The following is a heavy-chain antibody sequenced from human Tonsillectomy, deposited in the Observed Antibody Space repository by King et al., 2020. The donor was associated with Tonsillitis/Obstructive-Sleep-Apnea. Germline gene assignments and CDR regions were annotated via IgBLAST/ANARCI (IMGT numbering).Heavy chain of an antibody. Sequence: VQLVESGGGLVQPGGSLRLSCAASGFTFSSNAMSWVRQAPGKGLEWVSAISDSGGSTYYADSVKGRFTISIDDSKNTLYLQMNSLRAEDTAVYYCAKEVALAGLARYGMDVWGQGTTVTVSS. V-gene: IGHV3-23*04. CDR3: AKEVALAGLARYGMDV. CDR1: GFTFSSNA. CDR2: ISDSGGST. D-gene: IGHD6-19*01. J-gene: IGHJ6*02.